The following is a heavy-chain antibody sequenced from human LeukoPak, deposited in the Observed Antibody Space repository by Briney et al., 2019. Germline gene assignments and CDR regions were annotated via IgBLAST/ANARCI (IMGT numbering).Heavy chain of an antibody. CDR2: IYYSGST. J-gene: IGHJ6*03. Sequence: SETLSLTCTVSGDSISSSSYYWGWIRQPPGKGLEWIGSIYYSGSTYYNPSLKSRVTISVDTSKNQFSLKLSSVTAADTAVYYCEAIVVVPAAMSYYYMDVWGKGTTVTISS. CDR1: GDSISSSSYY. CDR3: EAIVVVPAAMSYYYMDV. D-gene: IGHD2-2*01. V-gene: IGHV4-39*01.